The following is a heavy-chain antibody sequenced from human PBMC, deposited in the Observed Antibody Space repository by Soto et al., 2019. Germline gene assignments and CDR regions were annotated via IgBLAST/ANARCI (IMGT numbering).Heavy chain of an antibody. V-gene: IGHV3-74*01. J-gene: IGHJ4*02. Sequence: EVELVESGGGLVQPGGSLRLSCAASGFTFSIYWMHWVRQVSGKGLVWVSRINPDGSHTDYADSARGRFTISRDNAKNTLYLQMNSLRTEDTAIYYCARSQNGNYRGWGQGILVTVSS. D-gene: IGHD3-22*01. CDR3: ARSQNGNYRG. CDR1: GFTFSIYW. CDR2: INPDGSHT.